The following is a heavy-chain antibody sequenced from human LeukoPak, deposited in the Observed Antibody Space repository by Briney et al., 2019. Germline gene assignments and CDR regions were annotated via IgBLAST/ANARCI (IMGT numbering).Heavy chain of an antibody. CDR1: GFTFSSYA. Sequence: GGSLRLSCAASGFTFSSYAMHWVRQAPGKGLEWMAVISYDGSNKYYGDSVKGRFTISRDDSKNTLYLQMSSLRAEDTAVYYCAKTAGLSGAGNDAFDFWGQGTMVTVSS. D-gene: IGHD6-13*01. CDR3: AKTAGLSGAGNDAFDF. J-gene: IGHJ3*01. CDR2: ISYDGSNK. V-gene: IGHV3-30*18.